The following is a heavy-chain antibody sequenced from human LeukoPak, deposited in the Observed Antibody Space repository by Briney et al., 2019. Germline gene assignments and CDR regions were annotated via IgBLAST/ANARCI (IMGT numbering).Heavy chain of an antibody. CDR3: AIPSPYSGSFFDY. J-gene: IGHJ4*02. CDR2: IYTSGST. CDR1: GGSISSGSYY. V-gene: IGHV4-61*02. Sequence: SQTLSLTCTVSGGSISSGSYYWSWIRQPAGKGLEWIGRIYTSGSTNYNPSLKSRVTISVDTSKNQFSLKLSSVTATDTAVYYCAIPSPYSGSFFDYWGQGTLVTVSS. D-gene: IGHD1-26*01.